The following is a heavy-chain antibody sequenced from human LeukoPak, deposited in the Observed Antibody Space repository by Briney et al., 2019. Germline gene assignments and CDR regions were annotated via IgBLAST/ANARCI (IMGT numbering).Heavy chain of an antibody. J-gene: IGHJ3*02. CDR1: GYTFTSYY. CDR3: ATLRTDAFDI. D-gene: IGHD4-17*01. V-gene: IGHV1-46*01. Sequence: ASVKVSCKASGYTFTSYYMHWVRQAPGQGLEWMGIINPSGGSTSYAQKFQGRVTMTRDMSTSTVYMGLSSLRSEDTAVYYCATLRTDAFDIWGQGTMVTVSS. CDR2: INPSGGST.